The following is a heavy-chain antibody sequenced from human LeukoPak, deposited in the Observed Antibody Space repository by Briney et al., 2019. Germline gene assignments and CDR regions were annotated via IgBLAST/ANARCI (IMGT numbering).Heavy chain of an antibody. CDR3: ARDIPADF. V-gene: IGHV4-59*01. Sequence: SETLSFTCAVSGGSISGFYWSWIRQPPGKGLEWIGYIHYSGNTNYNPSLKSRVNISLDTSENQFSLRLSSVTAADTAVYFGARDIPADFWGQGTRLTVSS. CDR2: IHYSGNT. J-gene: IGHJ4*02. CDR1: GGSISGFY.